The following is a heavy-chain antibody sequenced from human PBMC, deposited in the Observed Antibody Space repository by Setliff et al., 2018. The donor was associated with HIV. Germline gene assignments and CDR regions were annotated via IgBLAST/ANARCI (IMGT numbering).Heavy chain of an antibody. Sequence: SETLSLTCTVSRGSISRYYWSWIRQPPGKGLEWIGYIYYTGTTKYNPSLKSRVTMSVDTSKNQLSLKLSSLTAADTAVYYCTRDTGGGGFPMDVWGKGTTVTVSS. V-gene: IGHV4-59*01. CDR3: TRDTGGGGFPMDV. D-gene: IGHD2-15*01. CDR1: RGSISRYY. CDR2: IYYTGTT. J-gene: IGHJ6*03.